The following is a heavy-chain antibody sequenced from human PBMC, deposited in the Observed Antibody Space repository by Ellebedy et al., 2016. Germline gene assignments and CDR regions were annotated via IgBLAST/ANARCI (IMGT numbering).Heavy chain of an antibody. J-gene: IGHJ3*02. D-gene: IGHD4-17*01. CDR3: ARYNYGRAFDI. V-gene: IGHV3-30*14. CDR2: ISYDGSNK. Sequence: GGSLRLSCAASGFTFSSYAMHWVRQAPGKGLEWVAVISYDGSNKYYADSVKGRFTISRDNSKNTLYLQMTSLRAEDTAVYYCARYNYGRAFDIWGQGTMVIVSS. CDR1: GFTFSSYA.